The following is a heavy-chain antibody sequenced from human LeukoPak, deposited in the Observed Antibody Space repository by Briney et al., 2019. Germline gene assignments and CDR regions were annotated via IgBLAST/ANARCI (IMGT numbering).Heavy chain of an antibody. Sequence: GGSLRLSCAASGFTFDDYAMHWVRQVPGKGLEWVSLISGDGGSPWYADSVKGRFTISGDNSKNSLHLQMNGLRTEDTALYYCAKTTSILGTQIDYWGQGTLVTVSS. J-gene: IGHJ4*02. CDR1: GFTFDDYA. CDR3: AKTTSILGTQIDY. CDR2: ISGDGGSP. V-gene: IGHV3-43*02. D-gene: IGHD3-16*01.